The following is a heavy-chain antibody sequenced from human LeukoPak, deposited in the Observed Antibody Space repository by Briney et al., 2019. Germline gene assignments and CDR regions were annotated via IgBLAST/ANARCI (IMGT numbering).Heavy chain of an antibody. CDR1: GGSISSGDYY. V-gene: IGHV4-30-4*01. Sequence: SETLSLTCTVSGGSISSGDYYWSWIRQPPGKGLEWIGYIYYSGSTYYNPSLKSRVTISVDTSKNQFSLKLSSVTAADTAVYYCAREGTAYYDFWSGPFDYWGQETLVTVSS. D-gene: IGHD3-3*01. J-gene: IGHJ4*02. CDR3: AREGTAYYDFWSGPFDY. CDR2: IYYSGST.